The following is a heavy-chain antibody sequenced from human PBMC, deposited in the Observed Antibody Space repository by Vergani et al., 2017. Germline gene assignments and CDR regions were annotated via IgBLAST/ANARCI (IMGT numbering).Heavy chain of an antibody. J-gene: IGHJ4*02. V-gene: IGHV4-38-2*01. D-gene: IGHD2-8*01. Sequence: QVQLQESGPGLVKPSETLSLTCAVSGYSISSGYYWGWIRQPPGKGLEWIGSIYHSGSTYYNPSLKSRVTISVDTSKNQFSLKLSSVTAADTAVYYCATIDAPKAWALVDYWGQGTLVTVSS. CDR1: GYSISSGYY. CDR3: ATIDAPKAWALVDY. CDR2: IYHSGST.